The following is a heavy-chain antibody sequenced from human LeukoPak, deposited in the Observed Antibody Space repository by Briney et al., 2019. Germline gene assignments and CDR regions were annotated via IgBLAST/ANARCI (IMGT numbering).Heavy chain of an antibody. CDR3: ARDYDYDSSGYSSD. Sequence: GGSLRLSCESSGFGFRLHSMTWVRQAAGKGLEWVSSMSGGADRSYYAESVKGRFTVSRDYSKNTLYLQMNSLRADDTAVYYCARDYDYDSSGYSSDWGQGTLVTVSS. D-gene: IGHD3-22*01. CDR1: GFGFRLHS. CDR2: MSGGADRS. J-gene: IGHJ4*02. V-gene: IGHV3-23*01.